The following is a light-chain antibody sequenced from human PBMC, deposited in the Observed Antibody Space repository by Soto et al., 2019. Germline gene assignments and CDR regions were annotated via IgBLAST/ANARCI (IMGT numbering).Light chain of an antibody. CDR2: GES. J-gene: IGKJ5*01. Sequence: EIVLTQSPGTLSLSPGQRATLSCRASQSVSSNYLAWYQQRTGQAPRIFIYGESSRATGIPDRFSGSGSGTDLNLTISGLEPEDFAVYFCQKYASSPITCGQGTRLEIK. CDR3: QKYASSPIT. V-gene: IGKV3-20*01. CDR1: QSVSSNY.